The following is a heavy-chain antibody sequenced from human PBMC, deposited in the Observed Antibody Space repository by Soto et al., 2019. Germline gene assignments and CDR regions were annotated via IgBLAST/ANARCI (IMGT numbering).Heavy chain of an antibody. Sequence: PSETLSLTCAVSGGSISSSNWWSWVRQPPGKGLEWIGEIYHSGSTNYNPSLKSRVTISVDKSKNQFSLKLSSVTAADTAVYYCARTMSTISPYGMDVWGQGTTVTVSS. V-gene: IGHV4-4*02. J-gene: IGHJ6*02. CDR3: ARTMSTISPYGMDV. CDR2: IYHSGST. CDR1: GGSISSSNW. D-gene: IGHD3-3*01.